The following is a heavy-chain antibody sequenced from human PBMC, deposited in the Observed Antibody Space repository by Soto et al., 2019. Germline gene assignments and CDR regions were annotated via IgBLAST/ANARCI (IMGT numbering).Heavy chain of an antibody. V-gene: IGHV3-11*01. Sequence: VGSLRLSCAGSGSTFSDYYMTWIRQAPGKGLEWVSYINTLSSAIYYADSVKGRFTISRDNAKNSLYLQMNSLRAEDTAVYYCARRLQWQLRPLDSWGRGTLVTVSS. J-gene: IGHJ4*02. CDR3: ARRLQWQLRPLDS. CDR2: INTLSSAI. D-gene: IGHD6-19*01. CDR1: GSTFSDYY.